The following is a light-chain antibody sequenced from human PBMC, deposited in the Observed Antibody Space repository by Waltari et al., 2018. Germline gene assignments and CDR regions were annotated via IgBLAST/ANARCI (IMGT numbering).Light chain of an antibody. CDR1: SNDVGGYNY. J-gene: IGLJ3*02. V-gene: IGLV2-11*01. CDR3: CSYAGSYTRV. CDR2: DVT. Sequence: QSALTQPRSVSGSPGQSVTISCTGTSNDVGGYNYVSWYQQHPDKAPKLMIYDVTQRPSGVPDRFSGSRSGNTASLTISGLLAEDEADYYCCSYAGSYTRVFGGGTKVTVL.